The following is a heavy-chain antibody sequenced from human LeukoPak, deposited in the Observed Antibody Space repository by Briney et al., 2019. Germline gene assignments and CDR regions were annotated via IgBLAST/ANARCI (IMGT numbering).Heavy chain of an antibody. CDR1: GGSISSSSYY. D-gene: IGHD4-17*01. CDR2: IYYSGST. J-gene: IGHJ4*02. CDR3: ARVYGDYVLERGVQYTIDY. Sequence: SETLSLTCTVSGGSISSSSYYWGWIRQPPGKGLEWIGSIYYSGSTYYNPSLKSRVTISVDASKNQFSLKLSSVTAADTAVYYCARVYGDYVLERGVQYTIDYWGQGTLVTVSS. V-gene: IGHV4-39*07.